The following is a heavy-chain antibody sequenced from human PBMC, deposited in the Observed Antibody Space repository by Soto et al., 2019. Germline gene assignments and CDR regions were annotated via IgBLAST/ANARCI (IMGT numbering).Heavy chain of an antibody. J-gene: IGHJ4*02. Sequence: SETLSLTCSVSGGSISSGGYYWSWIRQHPGKGLQWIGYIYYSGRTYYNPSLKSRITISVDTSKNQFSLKLSSVTAADTAVYYCARGGGPFFDYWGQGTLVTVSS. CDR1: GGSISSGGYY. CDR3: ARGGGPFFDY. V-gene: IGHV4-31*02. CDR2: IYYSGRT.